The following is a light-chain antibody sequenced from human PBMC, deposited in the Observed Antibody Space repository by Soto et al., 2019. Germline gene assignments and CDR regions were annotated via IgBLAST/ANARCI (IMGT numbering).Light chain of an antibody. J-gene: IGLJ1*01. CDR2: DVT. V-gene: IGLV2-11*01. CDR1: SSDVGDYNY. Sequence: SVLTQPRSVSGSPGQSVTISCTGTSSDVGDYNYVSWYQQHPGKAPKLMIYDVTKRPSGVPDRFSGFKSGNTASLIISGLQAEDEADYYCCSFAGSYTYVFGTGTKVTVL. CDR3: CSFAGSYTYV.